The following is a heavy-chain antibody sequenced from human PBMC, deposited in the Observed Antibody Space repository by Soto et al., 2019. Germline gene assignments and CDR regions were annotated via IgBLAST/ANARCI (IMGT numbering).Heavy chain of an antibody. D-gene: IGHD6-19*01. CDR3: ARSDSGDIAVTGPAY. CDR1: GFIFSNYA. Sequence: EVQLLESGGGLVQPGGSLRLSCAASGFIFSNYALYWVRQAPGKGLVWVSAISGSGSTTTYAEFVKGRFTISRDNSKNTLYLQMSSLRADDTAVYYCARSDSGDIAVTGPAYWGQGTLVTVSS. V-gene: IGHV3-23*01. CDR2: ISGSGSTT. J-gene: IGHJ4*02.